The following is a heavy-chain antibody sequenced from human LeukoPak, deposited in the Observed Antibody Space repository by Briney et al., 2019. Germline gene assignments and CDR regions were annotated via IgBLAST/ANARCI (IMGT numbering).Heavy chain of an antibody. V-gene: IGHV3-23*01. CDR3: AKVIDYGVLDGCDV. D-gene: IGHD4-17*01. CDR1: GFSFHSYA. J-gene: IGHJ3*01. CDR2: ISGSGGRT. Sequence: GGSLRLSCGASGFSFHSYAMTWVRQAPGKGLEWVAGISGSGGRTDYGDSVKGRCTISRDNSKNMLYMHMGSLRGEGTAVYYRAKVIDYGVLDGCDVWGQGTMVTVSS.